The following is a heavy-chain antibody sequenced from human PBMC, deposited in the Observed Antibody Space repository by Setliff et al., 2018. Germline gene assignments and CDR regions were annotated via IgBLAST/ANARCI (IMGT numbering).Heavy chain of an antibody. D-gene: IGHD7-27*01. J-gene: IGHJ5*02. Sequence: SETLSLTCTVSGDSISSYYWSWIRQPPGKGLEWIGYIYYSGSTNYNPSLESRVTMSVATFENHFSLKLNSLTAADTAVYYCARVTNWGLDLRFDPWGQGILVTVS. CDR1: GDSISSYY. CDR3: ARVTNWGLDLRFDP. V-gene: IGHV4-59*01. CDR2: IYYSGST.